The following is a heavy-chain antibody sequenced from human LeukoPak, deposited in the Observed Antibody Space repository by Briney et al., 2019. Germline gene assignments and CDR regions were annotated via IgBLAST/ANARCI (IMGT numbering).Heavy chain of an antibody. CDR1: GGSITSYY. CDR3: ARPRTIFGVVGAAFDI. D-gene: IGHD3-3*01. V-gene: IGHV4-59*01. Sequence: PSETLSLTCTVSGGSITSYYWSWIRQTPGKGLGWLGYIYYGGSTNYNPSLKSRVTISVDTSKNQFSLKLSSVTAADTAVYYCARPRTIFGVVGAAFDIWGQGTMVTVSS. J-gene: IGHJ3*02. CDR2: IYYGGST.